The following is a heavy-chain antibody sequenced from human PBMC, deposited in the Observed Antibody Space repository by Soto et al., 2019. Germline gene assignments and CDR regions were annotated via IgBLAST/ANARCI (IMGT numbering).Heavy chain of an antibody. Sequence: ASVKVSCKASGYTFTSYDINWVRQATGQGLEWMGWMNPNSGNTGYAQKFQGRVTMTRNTSISTAYMELSSLRSEDTAVYYCARMGNDFWSGYYTHYYYCYMDVWGKGTTVTVSS. CDR2: MNPNSGNT. V-gene: IGHV1-8*01. CDR1: GYTFTSYD. CDR3: ARMGNDFWSGYYTHYYYCYMDV. J-gene: IGHJ6*03. D-gene: IGHD3-3*01.